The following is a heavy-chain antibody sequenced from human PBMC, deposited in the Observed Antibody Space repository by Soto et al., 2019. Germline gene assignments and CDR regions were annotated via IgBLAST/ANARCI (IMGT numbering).Heavy chain of an antibody. D-gene: IGHD3-22*01. J-gene: IGHJ4*02. CDR3: ARDLKPYYYDSSGYYSPGVDC. CDR1: GYTFTNYA. Sequence: QVQLVQSGAEVKKPGASVKVSCKASGYTFTNYAMHWVRQAPGQRLEWMGWINAGNGYTKYSQKFQGRVTITRDTSASTAYMELSSLRSEDTAVYYCARDLKPYYYDSSGYYSPGVDCWGQGTLVTVSS. CDR2: INAGNGYT. V-gene: IGHV1-3*01.